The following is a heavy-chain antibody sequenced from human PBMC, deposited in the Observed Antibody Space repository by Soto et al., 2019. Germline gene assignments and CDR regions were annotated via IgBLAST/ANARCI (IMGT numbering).Heavy chain of an antibody. CDR1: GFTFSDYY. J-gene: IGHJ6*03. CDR3: ARSGYSSSWYPPQHSYYMDV. D-gene: IGHD6-13*01. V-gene: IGHV3-11*01. Sequence: GGSLRLSCAASGFTFSDYYMSWIRQAPGKGLEWVSYISSSGSTIYYADSVKGRFTISRDNAKNSLYLQMNSLRAEDTAVYYCARSGYSSSWYPPQHSYYMDVWGKGTTVTVSS. CDR2: ISSSGSTI.